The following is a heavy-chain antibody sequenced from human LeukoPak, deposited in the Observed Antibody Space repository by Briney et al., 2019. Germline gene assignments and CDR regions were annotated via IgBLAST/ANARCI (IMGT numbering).Heavy chain of an antibody. J-gene: IGHJ5*02. CDR1: GFTFSSYG. D-gene: IGHD3-10*01. V-gene: IGHV3-23*01. CDR2: ISGSGGST. Sequence: GGSLRLSCAASGFTFSSYGMSWVRQAPGKGLEWVSAISGSGGSTYYADSVKGRFAIPRDNSKNTLYLQMNSLRAEDTAVYYCAKDKLGSGSGSYWFGWFDPWGQGTLVTVSS. CDR3: AKDKLGSGSGSYWFGWFDP.